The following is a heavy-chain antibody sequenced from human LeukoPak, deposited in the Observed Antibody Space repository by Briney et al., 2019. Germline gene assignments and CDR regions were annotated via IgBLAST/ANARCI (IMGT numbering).Heavy chain of an antibody. CDR2: IYYSGST. CDR3: ARWLQDPFDI. V-gene: IGHV4-59*08. Sequence: SETLSLTCTVSGGSTSSYYWSWIRQPPGKGLEWIGYIYYSGSTNYNPSLKSRVTISVDTSKNQFSLKLSSVTAADTAVYYCARWLQDPFDIWGQGTMVTVSS. J-gene: IGHJ3*02. D-gene: IGHD5-24*01. CDR1: GGSTSSYY.